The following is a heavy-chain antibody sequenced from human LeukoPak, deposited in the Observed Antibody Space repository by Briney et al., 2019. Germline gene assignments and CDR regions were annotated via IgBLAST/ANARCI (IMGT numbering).Heavy chain of an antibody. J-gene: IGHJ4*02. CDR1: GFTFSSYA. CDR2: ISGGGGST. V-gene: IGHV3-23*01. D-gene: IGHD1-26*01. Sequence: GGSLRLSCAASGFTFSSYAMSWVRQAPGKGLEWVSAISGGGGSTFYADSVKGRFTISRDNSKNTLYLQMNSLRAEDTAVYYCAKDQGSREFDYWGQGTLVTVSS. CDR3: AKDQGSREFDY.